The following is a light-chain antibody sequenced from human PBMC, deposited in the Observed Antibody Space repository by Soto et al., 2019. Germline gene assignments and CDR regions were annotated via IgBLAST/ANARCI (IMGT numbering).Light chain of an antibody. CDR2: DAS. CDR3: QQYSSSSPT. CDR1: QSISNW. V-gene: IGKV1-5*01. Sequence: DIQMTQSPSTLSASVGDRVTITCRASQSISNWLAWYQQKPGKAPKLLIFDASSLESGVPSRFRGSGYATEFTLTISSLQPDYFATYSCQQYSSSSPTFGQGTKVEIK. J-gene: IGKJ1*01.